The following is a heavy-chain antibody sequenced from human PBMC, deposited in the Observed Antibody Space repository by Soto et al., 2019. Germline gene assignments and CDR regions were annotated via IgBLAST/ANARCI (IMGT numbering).Heavy chain of an antibody. CDR2: ISGSGGST. CDR3: AKDALPMTTVISWFDP. Sequence: GGSLRLSCAASGFTFSSYAMSWVRQAPGKGLEWVSAISGSGGSTYYADSVKGRFTISRDNSKNTLYLQMNSLRAEDTAVYYCAKDALPMTTVISWFDPWGQGTLVTVSS. V-gene: IGHV3-23*01. CDR1: GFTFSSYA. D-gene: IGHD4-17*01. J-gene: IGHJ5*02.